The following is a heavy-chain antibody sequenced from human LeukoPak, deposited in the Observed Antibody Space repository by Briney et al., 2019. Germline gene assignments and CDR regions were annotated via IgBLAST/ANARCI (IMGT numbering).Heavy chain of an antibody. CDR1: EFTFSNAW. CDR3: TTEMYYFDSSGYVI. D-gene: IGHD3-22*01. CDR2: IKRKTDGGTT. J-gene: IGHJ4*02. Sequence: GGSLRLSCAASEFTFSNAWMNWVRQAPGKGLEWVGRIKRKTDGGTTEYAAPVRGRFTISRDDSKNTLYLQMNSLKTEDRAVYYCTTEMYYFDSSGYVIWGQGTLVTVSS. V-gene: IGHV3-15*01.